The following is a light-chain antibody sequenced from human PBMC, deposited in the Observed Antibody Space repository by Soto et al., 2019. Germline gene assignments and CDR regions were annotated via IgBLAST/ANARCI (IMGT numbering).Light chain of an antibody. V-gene: IGKV3-15*01. CDR2: ATS. J-gene: IGKJ1*01. CDR1: QSVSSN. CDR3: QQYDDWPRT. Sequence: EIVLTQSPATLSVSPGERATLSCRASQSVSSNLAWYQQKPGQAPRLLIYATSSRATGIPSRFSGSGSGTEFTLTISSLKSEDFAVYYCQQYDDWPRTFGQGTKVDIK.